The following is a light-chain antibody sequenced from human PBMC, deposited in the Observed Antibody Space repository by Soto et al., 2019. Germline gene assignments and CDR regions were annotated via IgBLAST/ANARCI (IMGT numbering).Light chain of an antibody. Sequence: HSVLTQPPSASGTPGQWVTISCSGSNSNIGSNTVNWYQHIPGTAPKLLIHSDNQRASGVPDRLSGSKSGTSASLAISGLQSEDEANYYCASWDDRLNGPVFGGGTKLTVL. CDR1: NSNIGSNT. CDR2: SDN. CDR3: ASWDDRLNGPV. J-gene: IGLJ2*01. V-gene: IGLV1-44*01.